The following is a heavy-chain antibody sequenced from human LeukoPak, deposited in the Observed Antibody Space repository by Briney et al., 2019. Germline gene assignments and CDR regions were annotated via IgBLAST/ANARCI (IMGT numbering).Heavy chain of an antibody. CDR1: GGSISSGGYY. CDR2: IYHSGST. V-gene: IGHV4-30-2*01. Sequence: PSETLSLTCTVSGGSISSGGYYWSWIRQPPGKGLEWIGYIYHSGSTYYNPSLKSRVTISVDRSKNQFSLKLSSVTAADTAVYYCARGHVTRCYSGPCWWGAVDIWGQGTMVTVSS. CDR3: ARGHVTRCYSGPCWWGAVDI. D-gene: IGHD3-10*01. J-gene: IGHJ3*02.